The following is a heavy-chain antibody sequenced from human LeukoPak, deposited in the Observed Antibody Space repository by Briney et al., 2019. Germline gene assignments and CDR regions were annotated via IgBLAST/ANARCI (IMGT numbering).Heavy chain of an antibody. CDR2: IWSDGTNR. D-gene: IGHD4-11*01. CDR3: ARDAQRGFDYSNSLEY. CDR1: KFTFSHYG. Sequence: PGGSLRLSCAASKFTFSHYGMHWVRQAPGKGLQWVAVIWSDGTNRFYGDSVKGRFTIPRDNSNNMVYLQMNSLRVDDTGVYYCARDAQRGFDYSNSLEYWGQGALVTVSS. V-gene: IGHV3-33*01. J-gene: IGHJ4*02.